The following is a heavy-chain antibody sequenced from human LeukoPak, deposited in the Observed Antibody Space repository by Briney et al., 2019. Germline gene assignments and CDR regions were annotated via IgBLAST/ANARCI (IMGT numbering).Heavy chain of an antibody. J-gene: IGHJ4*02. CDR2: ISGSGGST. V-gene: IGHV3-23*01. Sequence: GGSLRLSCAASGFTFSSFWMHWVRQAPGKGLEWVSAISGSGGSTYYADSVKGRFTIPRDNSKNTLYLQMNSLRAEDTAVYYCAKDRGPYSSGWYLGYWGQGTLVTVSS. CDR1: GFTFSSFW. CDR3: AKDRGPYSSGWYLGY. D-gene: IGHD6-19*01.